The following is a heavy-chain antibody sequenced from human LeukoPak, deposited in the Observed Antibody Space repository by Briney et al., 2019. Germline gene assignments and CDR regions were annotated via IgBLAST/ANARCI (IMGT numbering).Heavy chain of an antibody. CDR3: ARERCSSTSCYIHGMDV. D-gene: IGHD2-2*02. Sequence: GGSLRLSCAASGFTFSSYSMNWVRQAPGKGLEWVSYISSRSSTIYYADSVKGRFTISRDNAKNSLYLQMNSLRDEDTAVYYYARERCSSTSCYIHGMDVWGQGTTVTVSS. J-gene: IGHJ6*02. CDR1: GFTFSSYS. V-gene: IGHV3-48*02. CDR2: ISSRSSTI.